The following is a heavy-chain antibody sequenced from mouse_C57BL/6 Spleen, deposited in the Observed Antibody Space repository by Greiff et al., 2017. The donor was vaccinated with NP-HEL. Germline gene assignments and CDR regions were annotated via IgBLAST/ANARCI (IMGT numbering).Heavy chain of an antibody. Sequence: VQLQESGPGLVAPSQSLSITCTVSGFSLTSYGVHWVRQPPGKGLEWLVVIWSDGSTTYNSALKSRLSISKDNSKSQVFLKMNSLQTDDTAMYYCARHDSLYYYAMDYWGQGTSVTVSS. CDR3: ARHDSLYYYAMDY. V-gene: IGHV2-6-1*01. D-gene: IGHD6-2*01. CDR1: GFSLTSYG. CDR2: IWSDGST. J-gene: IGHJ4*01.